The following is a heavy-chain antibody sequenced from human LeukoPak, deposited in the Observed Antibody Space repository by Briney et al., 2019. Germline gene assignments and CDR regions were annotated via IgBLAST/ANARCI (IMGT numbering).Heavy chain of an antibody. D-gene: IGHD5-18*01. CDR1: GGSFSGYY. J-gene: IGHJ4*02. Sequence: SETLSLTCAVYGGSFSGYYWSWIRQPPGKGLEWIGEINHSGSTNYNPSLKSRVTISVDTSKNQFSLKLSSVTAADTAVYYCARDRGNNYGFTYDFWGQGTLVTVSS. V-gene: IGHV4-34*01. CDR2: INHSGST. CDR3: ARDRGNNYGFTYDF.